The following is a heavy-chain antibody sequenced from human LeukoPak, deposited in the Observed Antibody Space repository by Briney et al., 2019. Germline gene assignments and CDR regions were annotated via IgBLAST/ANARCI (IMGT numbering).Heavy chain of an antibody. CDR1: GGTFSSYA. Sequence: ASVTVSCKASGGTFSSYAISWVRQAPGQGLEWMGRIIPILGIANYAQKFQGRVTITADKSTSTAYMELSSLRSEDTAVYYCAGYSGYDWGLDYWGQGTLVTVSS. D-gene: IGHD5-12*01. CDR2: IIPILGIA. CDR3: AGYSGYDWGLDY. J-gene: IGHJ4*02. V-gene: IGHV1-69*04.